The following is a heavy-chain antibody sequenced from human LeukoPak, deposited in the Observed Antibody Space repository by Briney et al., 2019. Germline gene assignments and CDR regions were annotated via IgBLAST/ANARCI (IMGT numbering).Heavy chain of an antibody. J-gene: IGHJ4*02. V-gene: IGHV1-24*01. CDR1: GYTLTELS. CDR2: FDPEDGET. D-gene: IGHD1-26*01. Sequence: ASVKVSCKVSGYTLTELSMHWVRQAPVKGLEWMGGFDPEDGETIYAQKFQGRVTMTEDTSTDTAYMELSSLRSEDTAVYYCTTVTVGATRRAFDYWGQGTLVTVSS. CDR3: TTVTVGATRRAFDY.